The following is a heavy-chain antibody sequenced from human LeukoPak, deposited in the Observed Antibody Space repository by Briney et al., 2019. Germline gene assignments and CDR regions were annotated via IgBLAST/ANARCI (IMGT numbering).Heavy chain of an antibody. D-gene: IGHD3-10*01. CDR2: INWNGGST. CDR1: GFTFDDYG. Sequence: PGGSLRLSCAASGFTFDDYGMSWVRQAPGKGLEWVSGINWNGGSTGYADSVKGRFTISRDNAKNSLYLQMNSLRAEDTALYYCARALWLKDTMVRHYYYYMDVWGKGTTVTVSS. CDR3: ARALWLKDTMVRHYYYYMDV. J-gene: IGHJ6*03. V-gene: IGHV3-20*04.